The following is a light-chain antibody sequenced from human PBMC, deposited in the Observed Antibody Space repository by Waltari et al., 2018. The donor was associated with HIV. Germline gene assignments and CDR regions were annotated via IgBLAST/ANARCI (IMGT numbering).Light chain of an antibody. V-gene: IGLV1-40*01. J-gene: IGLJ3*02. CDR3: QSYDSSLSAWV. CDR1: SSNIGAGYD. Sequence: QSVLTQPPSVSGAPGQRVTISCTGSSSNIGAGYDVHWYQQLPGTAPKLLIYGNSSRPSGVPDRFSGSKSVTSASLAITGLQAEDEADYYCQSYDSSLSAWVFGGGTKLTVL. CDR2: GNS.